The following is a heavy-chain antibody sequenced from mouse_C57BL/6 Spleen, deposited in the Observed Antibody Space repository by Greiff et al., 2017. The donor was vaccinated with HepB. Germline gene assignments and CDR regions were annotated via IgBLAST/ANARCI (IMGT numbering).Heavy chain of an antibody. Sequence: VQLQQSGAELARPGASVKLSCKASGYTFTSYGISWVKQRTGQGLEWIGEIYPRSGNTYYNEKFKGKATLTADKSSSTAYMELRSLTSEDSAVYFCAKRRDSSGYGGYFDYWGQGTTLTVSS. CDR3: AKRRDSSGYGGYFDY. V-gene: IGHV1-81*01. CDR2: IYPRSGNT. D-gene: IGHD3-2*02. J-gene: IGHJ2*01. CDR1: GYTFTSYG.